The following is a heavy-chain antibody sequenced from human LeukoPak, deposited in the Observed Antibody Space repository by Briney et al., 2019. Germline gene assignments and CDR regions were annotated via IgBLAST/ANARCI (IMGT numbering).Heavy chain of an antibody. D-gene: IGHD2-15*01. CDR3: TKRDSQNFFEY. Sequence: GGSLRLSCAASGFPFSSYAMGWVRQAPGKGLEWVSTSGHAGGTYYVDSVKGRFTISRDNSRNTLYLHMNGLRAEDTAVYYCTKRDSQNFFEYWGQGTLVTVSS. J-gene: IGHJ4*02. V-gene: IGHV3-23*01. CDR1: GFPFSSYA. CDR2: SGHAGGT.